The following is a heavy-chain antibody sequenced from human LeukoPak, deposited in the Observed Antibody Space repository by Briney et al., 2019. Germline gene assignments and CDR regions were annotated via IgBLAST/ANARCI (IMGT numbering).Heavy chain of an antibody. D-gene: IGHD3-16*01. J-gene: IGHJ4*02. Sequence: PGGSLRLSCAASGFTVSSNYMSWVRQAPGKGLEWVSVIYSGGSTYYADSVKGRFTISRDISKNTLYLQMNSLRAEDTAVYYCARAEGGGYFDYWGQGTLVTVSS. CDR3: ARAEGGGYFDY. CDR2: IYSGGST. V-gene: IGHV3-66*01. CDR1: GFTVSSNY.